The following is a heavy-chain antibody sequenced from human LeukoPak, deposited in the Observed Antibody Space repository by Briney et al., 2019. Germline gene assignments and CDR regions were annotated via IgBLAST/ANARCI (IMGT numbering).Heavy chain of an antibody. CDR3: VRGYYDSSGYSNPFDV. Sequence: SETLSLTCTVSGVSISSSYWSWIRQPSGKGLEWIGYIHYDGTTNYTPTLKSRLTLSVDTSKNQLSLKLSSVTAADTALYYCVRGYYDSSGYSNPFDVWGQGTMVTVSS. CDR1: GVSISSSY. CDR2: IHYDGTT. V-gene: IGHV4-59*01. J-gene: IGHJ3*01. D-gene: IGHD3-22*01.